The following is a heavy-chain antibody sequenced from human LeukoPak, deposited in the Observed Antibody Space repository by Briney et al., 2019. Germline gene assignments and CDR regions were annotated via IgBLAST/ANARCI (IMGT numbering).Heavy chain of an antibody. Sequence: GRSLRLSCAGSGFIFNNYAMHWVRQPPGKGLEWASGISWNSGSIDYADSVKGRFTISRDNAKNSLYLQMNSLRVEDTAFYYCAKDNRRHYTSGPNPDSLHWGQGALVTVSS. V-gene: IGHV3-9*01. D-gene: IGHD6-19*01. CDR1: GFIFNNYA. J-gene: IGHJ4*02. CDR2: ISWNSGSI. CDR3: AKDNRRHYTSGPNPDSLH.